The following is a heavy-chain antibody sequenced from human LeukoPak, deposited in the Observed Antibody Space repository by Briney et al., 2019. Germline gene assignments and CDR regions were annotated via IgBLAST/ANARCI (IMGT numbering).Heavy chain of an antibody. CDR2: IYTSGST. V-gene: IGHV4-4*07. CDR3: ARAASLGAAGSDAFDI. CDR1: GGSISSYY. D-gene: IGHD6-25*01. J-gene: IGHJ3*02. Sequence: PSETLSLTCTVSGGSISSYYWSWIRQPAGKGLEWIGRIYTSGSTNYNPSLKSRVTMSVDTSKNQFSLKLSSVTAADTAVYYCARAASLGAAGSDAFDIWGQGTLVTVSS.